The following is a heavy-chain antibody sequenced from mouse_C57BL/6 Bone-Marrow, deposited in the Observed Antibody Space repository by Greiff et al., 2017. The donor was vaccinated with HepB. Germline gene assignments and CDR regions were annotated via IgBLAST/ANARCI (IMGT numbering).Heavy chain of an antibody. CDR2: ISNLAYSI. V-gene: IGHV5-15*01. CDR1: GFTFSDYG. J-gene: IGHJ4*01. CDR3: ARDYYGSSYVTSYDAMDY. Sequence: EVKLLESGGGLVQPGGSLKLSCAASGFTFSDYGMAWVRQAPRKGPEWVAFISNLAYSIYYADTVTGRFTISRENAKNTLYLEMSSLRSEDTAMYYCARDYYGSSYVTSYDAMDYWGQGTSVTVSS. D-gene: IGHD1-1*01.